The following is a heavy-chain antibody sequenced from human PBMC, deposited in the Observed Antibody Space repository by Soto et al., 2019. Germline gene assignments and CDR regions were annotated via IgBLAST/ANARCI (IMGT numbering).Heavy chain of an antibody. CDR1: GFPFSSYW. D-gene: IGHD3-10*01. V-gene: IGHV3-7*01. J-gene: IGHJ4*02. CDR2: IKPDGSEK. CDR3: VRGDYFFND. Sequence: EVQLVDSGGDLVQPGESLRLSCAASGFPFSSYWMSWVRQAPGKGLEWVANIKPDGSEKYYVDSVKGRFTISRDNAKTSLYLQMNSLRAEDTALYYCVRGDYFFNDWGQGTLVTVSS.